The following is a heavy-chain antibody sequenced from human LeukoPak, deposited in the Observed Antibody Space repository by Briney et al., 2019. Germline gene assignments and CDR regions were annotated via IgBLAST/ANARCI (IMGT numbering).Heavy chain of an antibody. V-gene: IGHV3-30-3*01. CDR3: ARDQFGGQLALLDY. Sequence: GGSLRLSCAASGFTFSSYAMHWVRQAPGKGLEWVADISYDGSNKYYADSVKGRFTISRDNSKNTLYLQMNSLRAEDTAVYYCARDQFGGQLALLDYWGQGTLVTVSS. CDR2: ISYDGSNK. J-gene: IGHJ4*02. D-gene: IGHD6-6*01. CDR1: GFTFSSYA.